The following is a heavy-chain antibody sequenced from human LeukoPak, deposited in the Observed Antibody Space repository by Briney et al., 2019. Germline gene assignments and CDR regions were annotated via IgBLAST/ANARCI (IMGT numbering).Heavy chain of an antibody. CDR1: GYTFTGYY. V-gene: IGHV1-2*02. CDR2: INPNSGDT. Sequence: PGASVKVSCKASGYTFTGYYIHWVRQAPGQGLEWMGWINPNSGDTKYEQRFQGRVTMTRDTSISTAYMELTRLRSDDAAVYFCARDGSWSSISYSDYWGQGTLVTVSS. J-gene: IGHJ4*02. CDR3: ARDGSWSSISYSDY. D-gene: IGHD2-2*01.